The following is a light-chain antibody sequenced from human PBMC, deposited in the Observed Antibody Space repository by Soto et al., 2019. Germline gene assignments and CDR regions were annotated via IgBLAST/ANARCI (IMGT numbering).Light chain of an antibody. CDR3: SSYAGSNNFGV. CDR1: TTPLGDYNY. J-gene: IGLJ2*01. Sequence: QSALTQPPSASGSPGQSAPTSSTGPTTPLGDYNYVSWYQHHPGKAPKLMIHEVSKRPSGVPDRFSGSKSGNTASLTVSGLQAEDEADYYCSSYAGSNNFGVFGGGTKLTVL. CDR2: EVS. V-gene: IGLV2-8*01.